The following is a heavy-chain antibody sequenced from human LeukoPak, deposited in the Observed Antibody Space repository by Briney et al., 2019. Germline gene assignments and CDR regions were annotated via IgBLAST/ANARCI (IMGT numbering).Heavy chain of an antibody. V-gene: IGHV3-74*01. J-gene: IGHJ3*02. Sequence: VGSLRLSCASSGFPFSGYWMHWVRQAPGKGLVWVSRINSDGSSTSYADSVKGRFTISRDNAKNTLYLQMNSLRAEDTAVYYCAFSRFLEWSNDAFDIWGQGTMVTVSS. CDR3: AFSRFLEWSNDAFDI. CDR2: INSDGSST. D-gene: IGHD3-3*01. CDR1: GFPFSGYW.